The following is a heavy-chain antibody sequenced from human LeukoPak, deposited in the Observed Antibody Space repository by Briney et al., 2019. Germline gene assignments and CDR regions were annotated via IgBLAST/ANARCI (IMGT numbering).Heavy chain of an antibody. CDR3: ARLPKNYYDSSGRWNWFDP. D-gene: IGHD3-22*01. CDR1: GGSISSYY. V-gene: IGHV4-59*01. J-gene: IGHJ5*02. Sequence: SETLSLTCTASGGSISSYYWSWIRQPPGKGLEWIGYIYYSGSTNYNPSLKSRVTISVDTSKNQFSLKLSSVTAADTAVYYCARLPKNYYDSSGRWNWFDPWGQGTLVTVSS. CDR2: IYYSGST.